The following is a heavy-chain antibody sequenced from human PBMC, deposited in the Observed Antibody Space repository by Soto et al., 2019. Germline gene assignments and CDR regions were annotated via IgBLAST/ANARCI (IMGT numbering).Heavy chain of an antibody. V-gene: IGHV5-51*01. D-gene: IGHD3-3*01. Sequence: GESLKISCKGSGYSFTSYWIGWVRQMPGKGLEWMGIIYPGDSDTRYSPSFQGQVTISVDKSISTVYLQWNSLKASDTAMYYCVRHGGSAGTDYWGQGTLVTVSS. J-gene: IGHJ4*02. CDR3: VRHGGSAGTDY. CDR2: IYPGDSDT. CDR1: GYSFTSYW.